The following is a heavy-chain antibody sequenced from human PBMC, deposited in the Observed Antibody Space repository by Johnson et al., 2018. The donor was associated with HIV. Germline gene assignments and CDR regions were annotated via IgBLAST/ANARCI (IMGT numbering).Heavy chain of an antibody. J-gene: IGHJ3*02. D-gene: IGHD6-13*01. CDR3: ARGLAADAFDI. CDR2: YDGTNK. Sequence: YDGTNKYYADSVKGRFTISRDNSKNTLYLQMNSLRAEDTAVYYCARGLAADAFDIWGQGTMVTVSS. V-gene: IGHV3-30*03.